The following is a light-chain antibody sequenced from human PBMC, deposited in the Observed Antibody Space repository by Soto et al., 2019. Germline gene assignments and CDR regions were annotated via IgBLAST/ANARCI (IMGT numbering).Light chain of an antibody. CDR1: QSVGNY. CDR3: QLSNRWPLT. V-gene: IGKV3-15*01. CDR2: GTS. Sequence: EIVMTQSPATLSVSPGERATLSCRASQSVGNYLAWYQQKPGQAPRLLMYGTSTMATGIPARFSGSGSGTEFTLTINSLQSEDFAVYYCQLSNRWPLTFGQGTRLEIK. J-gene: IGKJ2*01.